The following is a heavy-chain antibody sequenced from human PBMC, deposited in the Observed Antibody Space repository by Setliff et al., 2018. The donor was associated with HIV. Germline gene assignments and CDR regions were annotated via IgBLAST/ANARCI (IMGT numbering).Heavy chain of an antibody. CDR2: ISYTGTT. CDR3: ARHVARFDYDTGGYYVSHFDY. J-gene: IGHJ4*02. V-gene: IGHV4-61*01. D-gene: IGHD3-22*01. CDR1: GYSLSSDYY. Sequence: SETLSLTCAVSGYSLSSDYYWSWIRQPPGQGLEWIGYISYTGTTKYNPSLKSRVTISVDTSKNQFSVRLSSVSAADTAVYFCARHVARFDYDTGGYYVSHFDYWGQGTQVTVSS.